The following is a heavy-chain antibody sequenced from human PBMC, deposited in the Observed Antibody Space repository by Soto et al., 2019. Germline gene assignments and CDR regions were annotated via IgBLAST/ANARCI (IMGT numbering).Heavy chain of an antibody. Sequence: SDTLSLTCTVSGGSISIYYWSWIRQPPGKGLEWIGYIYYSGSTNYNPFLKSRVTISVDTSKNQFSLKLSSVTAADTAVYYCARGITMARRPFDYWGQGTLVTVSS. CDR3: ARGITMARRPFDY. J-gene: IGHJ4*02. D-gene: IGHD3-10*01. CDR2: IYYSGST. V-gene: IGHV4-59*01. CDR1: GGSISIYY.